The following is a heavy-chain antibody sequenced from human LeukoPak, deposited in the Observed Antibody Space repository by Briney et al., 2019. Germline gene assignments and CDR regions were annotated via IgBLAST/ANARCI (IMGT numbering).Heavy chain of an antibody. CDR3: ARGRYCSADICSGGDAFAI. CDR2: IKTGEGT. V-gene: IGHV4-4*07. CDR1: GGSINKYY. Sequence: SETLSITCTVAGGSINKYYWRWIRRPAGKGLEWSGGIKTGEGTEYNPAVKGRGPMSVATANNQFSLELRTVTAADAAASFCARGRYCSADICSGGDAFAIWGQGTMVSVSS. J-gene: IGHJ3*02. D-gene: IGHD2-15*01.